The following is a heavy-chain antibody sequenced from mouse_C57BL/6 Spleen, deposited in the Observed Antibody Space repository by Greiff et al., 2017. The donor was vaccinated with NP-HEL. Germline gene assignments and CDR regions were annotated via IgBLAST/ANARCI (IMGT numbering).Heavy chain of an antibody. CDR1: GYTFTSYW. Sequence: QVQLQQPGAELVMPGASVKLSCKASGYTFTSYWMHWVKQRPGQGLEWIGEIDPSDSYTNYNQKFKGKSTLTVDKSSSTAYMQLSSLTSEDSAVYYCARLGDGYRGWFAYWGKGTLVTVSA. D-gene: IGHD2-3*01. CDR3: ARLGDGYRGWFAY. J-gene: IGHJ3*01. V-gene: IGHV1-69*01. CDR2: IDPSDSYT.